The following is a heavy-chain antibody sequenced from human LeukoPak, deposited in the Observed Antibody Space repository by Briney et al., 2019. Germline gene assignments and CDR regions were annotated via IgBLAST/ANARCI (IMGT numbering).Heavy chain of an antibody. CDR2: ISHRGRT. D-gene: IGHD3-22*01. V-gene: IGHV4-34*01. J-gene: IGHJ4*02. CDR1: GGSVSGYY. Sequence: SETLSLTCAVYGGSVSGYYWSWIRQPPGKGLEWIGEISHRGRTHYNPSLKGRVTMSVDTSKNQFSLKLNSVTAADTAVFYCARGGSGYSLDYWGQGTLVTVSS. CDR3: ARGGSGYSLDY.